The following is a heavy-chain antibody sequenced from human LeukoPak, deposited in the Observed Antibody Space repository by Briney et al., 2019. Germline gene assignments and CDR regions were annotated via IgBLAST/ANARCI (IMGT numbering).Heavy chain of an antibody. CDR1: GGSISSSSYY. D-gene: IGHD3-10*01. V-gene: IGHV4-39*07. CDR3: APSGPIYYGSGSYYNYFDY. Sequence: KSSETLSLTCTVSGGSISSSSYYWGWIRQPPGKGLEWIGSIYYSGCTYYNPSLKSRVTISVDTSKNQFSLKLSSVTAADTAVYYCAPSGPIYYGSGSYYNYFDYWGQGTLVTVSS. J-gene: IGHJ4*02. CDR2: IYYSGCT.